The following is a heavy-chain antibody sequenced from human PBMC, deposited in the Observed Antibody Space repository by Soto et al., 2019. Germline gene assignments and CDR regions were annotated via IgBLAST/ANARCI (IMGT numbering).Heavy chain of an antibody. J-gene: IGHJ5*02. CDR2: IYYIGST. Sequence: QVQLQESGPGLVKPSQTLSLTCTVSGRSMRSGGYYWNRIRQHPGKGLEWIGYIYYIGSTYYNPSLKRRVTISLDTSKNQFSLKLSSVTAADTAVYYCARSVFPWGQGTLVTVSS. CDR1: GRSMRSGGYY. V-gene: IGHV4-31*03. CDR3: ARSVFP.